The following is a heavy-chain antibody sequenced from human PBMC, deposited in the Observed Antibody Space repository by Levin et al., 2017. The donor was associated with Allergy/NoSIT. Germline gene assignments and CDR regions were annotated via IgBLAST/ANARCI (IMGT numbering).Heavy chain of an antibody. CDR1: GFTFSSFG. D-gene: IGHD6-25*01. CDR3: AKEIVFETSGWAVDY. Sequence: LSLTCAASGFTFSSFGMHWVRPAPGKGLEWVAVISYDGNEKYYADSVKGRFTISRDNLKNTLYLQMNSLRTEDTAVYYCAKEIVFETSGWAVDYWGQGTLDTVS. V-gene: IGHV3-30*18. J-gene: IGHJ4*02. CDR2: ISYDGNEK.